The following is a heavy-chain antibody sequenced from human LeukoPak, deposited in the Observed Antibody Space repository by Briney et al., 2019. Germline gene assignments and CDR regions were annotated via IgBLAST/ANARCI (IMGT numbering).Heavy chain of an antibody. V-gene: IGHV5-51*01. CDR2: IYPGDSDT. J-gene: IGHJ4*02. CDR1: GYSFTSYW. D-gene: IGHD3-22*01. Sequence: GESLKISCKGSGYSFTSYWIGWVRQMPGKGLEWMGIIYPGDSDTRYSPSFQGQVTISDDKSISTAYLQWSSLKASDTAMYYCARTYYYDSSGLNFDYWGQGTLVTVSS. CDR3: ARTYYYDSSGLNFDY.